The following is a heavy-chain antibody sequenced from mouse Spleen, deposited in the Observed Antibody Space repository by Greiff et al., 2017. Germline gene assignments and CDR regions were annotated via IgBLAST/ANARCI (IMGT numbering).Heavy chain of an antibody. V-gene: IGHV1-39*01. CDR2: INPNYGTT. Sequence: EVHLVESGPELVKPGASVKISCKASGYSFTDYNMNWVRQSNGKSLEWIGVINPNYGTTSYNQKFKGKATLTVDQSSSTAYMQLNSLTSEDSAVYYCAREGTEYSNPYWYFDVWGAGTTVTVSS. J-gene: IGHJ1*01. CDR1: GYSFTDYN. CDR3: AREGTEYSNPYWYFDV. D-gene: IGHD2-5*01.